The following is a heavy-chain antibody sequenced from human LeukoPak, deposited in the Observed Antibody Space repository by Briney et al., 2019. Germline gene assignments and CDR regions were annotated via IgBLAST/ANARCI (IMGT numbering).Heavy chain of an antibody. CDR1: GYTFTSYG. CDR3: ARGPSITMVRGGQWYYYMDV. J-gene: IGHJ6*03. V-gene: IGHV1-18*01. D-gene: IGHD3-10*01. Sequence: ASVKVSCKASGYTFTSYGISWVRQAPGQGLEWMGWISAYNGNTNYAQKLQGRVTMTTDTSTSTAYMELRSLRSDDTAVYYCARGPSITMVRGGQWYYYMDVWGKGTTVTISS. CDR2: ISAYNGNT.